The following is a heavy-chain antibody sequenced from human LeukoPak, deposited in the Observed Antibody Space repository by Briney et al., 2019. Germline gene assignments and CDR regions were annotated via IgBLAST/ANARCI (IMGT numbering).Heavy chain of an antibody. V-gene: IGHV3-23*01. J-gene: IGHJ6*02. Sequence: GGSLRLSCAASGFTFSSYAMSWVRQAPGKGLEWVSAISGSGGSTYYADSVKGRFTISRDNSKNTLYLQMNSLRAEDTAVYYCAKHKRLLIYYYYGLDVWGQGTTVTVSS. CDR1: GFTFSSYA. D-gene: IGHD2-21*02. CDR3: AKHKRLLIYYYYGLDV. CDR2: ISGSGGST.